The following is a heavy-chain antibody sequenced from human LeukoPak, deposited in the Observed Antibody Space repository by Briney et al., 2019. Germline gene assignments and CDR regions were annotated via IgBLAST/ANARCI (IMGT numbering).Heavy chain of an antibody. V-gene: IGHV3-23*01. J-gene: IGHJ4*02. CDR3: ASPSEGGAFDY. CDR1: GFTYSCYA. Sequence: QPGGPLRHSCAASGFTYSCYAMSWVRQAPRKGRAWVSAISGSGGSTYYADSVKGRFTISRDNSKNTLYLQMNSLRAEDTAVYYCASPSEGGAFDYWGQGTLVTVSS. D-gene: IGHD3-16*01. CDR2: ISGSGGST.